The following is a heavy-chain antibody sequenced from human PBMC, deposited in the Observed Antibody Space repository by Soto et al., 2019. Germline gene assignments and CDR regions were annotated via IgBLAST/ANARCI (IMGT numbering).Heavy chain of an antibody. Sequence: EVQLLESGGGLVQTGGSLRLSCAASGFTLSSYGMSWVRQAPGKGLEWVSGFSGGGRTTYYADSVKGRFTISRDDSKNTVFLQMNSLRADDTAVYCRANPIGDFWRGSAGPHYLDVWGKGTSVTVS. CDR3: ANPIGDFWRGSAGPHYLDV. V-gene: IGHV3-23*01. J-gene: IGHJ6*03. CDR2: FSGGGRTT. D-gene: IGHD3-3*01. CDR1: GFTLSSYG.